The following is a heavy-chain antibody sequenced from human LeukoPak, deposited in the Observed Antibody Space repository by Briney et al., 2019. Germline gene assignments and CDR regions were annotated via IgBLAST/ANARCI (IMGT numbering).Heavy chain of an antibody. J-gene: IGHJ4*02. Sequence: GGSLRLSCAAPGFTFSSYNMNWVRQAPGRGLEWVSSISSSSSYIYYADSLKGRFTISRDNAKNSLYLQMNSLRAEDTAVYYCARKSVAVAGPLDYWGQGTLVTVSS. CDR1: GFTFSSYN. CDR3: ARKSVAVAGPLDY. V-gene: IGHV3-21*01. D-gene: IGHD6-19*01. CDR2: ISSSSSYI.